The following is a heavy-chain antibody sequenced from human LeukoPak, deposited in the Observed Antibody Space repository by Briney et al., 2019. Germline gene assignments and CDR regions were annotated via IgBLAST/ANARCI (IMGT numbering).Heavy chain of an antibody. Sequence: GGSLRLSCAASGFTFDDYVMGWVRQAAGKGLEWVSVIYSGGSTYYADSVKGRFTISRDNSKNTLYLQMNSLRAEDTAVYYCARVEVTATPEYFQHWGQGTLVTVSS. D-gene: IGHD2-21*02. CDR3: ARVEVTATPEYFQH. J-gene: IGHJ1*01. CDR2: IYSGGST. V-gene: IGHV3-53*01. CDR1: GFTFDDYV.